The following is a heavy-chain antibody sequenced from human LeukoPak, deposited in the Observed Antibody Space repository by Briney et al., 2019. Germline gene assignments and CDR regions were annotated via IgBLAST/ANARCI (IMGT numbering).Heavy chain of an antibody. J-gene: IGHJ3*02. V-gene: IGHV4-34*01. D-gene: IGHD6-13*01. Sequence: SETLSLTCAVYGGSFSGYYWTWIRQPPGKGLEWVGEINHSRNTNYSPSLKSRATISVDTSKNQFSLKLSSVTAADTAVYYCARDLYSSKTNDAFVIWGQGTMVTVSS. CDR2: INHSRNT. CDR3: ARDLYSSKTNDAFVI. CDR1: GGSFSGYY.